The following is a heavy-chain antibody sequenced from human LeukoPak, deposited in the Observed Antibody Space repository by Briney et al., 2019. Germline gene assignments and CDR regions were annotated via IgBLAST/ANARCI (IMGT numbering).Heavy chain of an antibody. CDR3: ARVLSPIFLYGMDV. J-gene: IGHJ6*02. CDR2: ISSRSTYV. Sequence: GGSLRLSCAASGFTFSSYWMGWARQAPGKGLEWVSLISSRSTYVYYADSVKGRFTISRDNAKNSLYLQMNSLRAEDTVVYYCARVLSPIFLYGMDVWGQGTTVTVSS. CDR1: GFTFSSYW. V-gene: IGHV3-21*04. D-gene: IGHD3-9*01.